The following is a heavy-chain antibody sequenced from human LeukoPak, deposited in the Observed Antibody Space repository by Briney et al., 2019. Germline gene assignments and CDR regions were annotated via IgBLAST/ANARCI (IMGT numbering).Heavy chain of an antibody. CDR1: GDSVSSKSAA. J-gene: IGHJ3*02. D-gene: IGHD5-12*01. Sequence: SQTLSLTCAVSGDSVSSKSAAWNWIRQSPSRGLEWLGRTYYRSKWSSGYAESVKSRLTISPDTSKNQFSLQLSSVTAADTAVYYCARGIMATDDAFDIWGQGTMVTVSS. V-gene: IGHV6-1*01. CDR3: ARGIMATDDAFDI. CDR2: TYYRSKWSS.